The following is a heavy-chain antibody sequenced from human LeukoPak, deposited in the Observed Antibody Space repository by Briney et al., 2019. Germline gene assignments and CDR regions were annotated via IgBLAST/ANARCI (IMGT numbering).Heavy chain of an antibody. V-gene: IGHV4-39*01. CDR2: IYYSGST. J-gene: IGHJ4*02. CDR1: GGSISSSSYY. D-gene: IGHD3-10*01. Sequence: SETLSLTCTVSGGSISSSSYYWGWIRQPPGKGLEWNGSIYYSGSTYYNPSLKSRVTISLDTSKIQFSLKLSSVTAADTAVYYCARRGAMVRGVIRGYFDYWGQGTLVTVSS. CDR3: ARRGAMVRGVIRGYFDY.